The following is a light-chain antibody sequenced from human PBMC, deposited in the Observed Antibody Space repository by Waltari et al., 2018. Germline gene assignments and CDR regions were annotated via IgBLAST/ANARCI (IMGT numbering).Light chain of an antibody. V-gene: IGLV2-14*01. CDR3: SSYTSSSTLVV. CDR2: EVN. CDR1: SSDVGGYNY. J-gene: IGLJ2*01. Sequence: QSALTQPASVSGSPGQSITISCTGTSSDVGGYNYVSWYQQHPGKAPKLMIYEVNNRPSGVYNRLSGSKSGSTASLTISGLQAEDEADYYCSSYTSSSTLVVFGGGTKLTVL.